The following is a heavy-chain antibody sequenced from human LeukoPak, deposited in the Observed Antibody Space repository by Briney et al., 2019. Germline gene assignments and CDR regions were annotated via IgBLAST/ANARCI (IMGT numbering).Heavy chain of an antibody. CDR1: GFTFSSYE. Sequence: GGSLRPSCAASGFTFSSYEMNWVRQAPGKGLEWVSYISSSGSTIYYADSVKGRFTISRDNAKNSLYLQMNSLRPEDTAVYYCARENSGSYYQFDCWGQGTLVTVSS. CDR2: ISSSGSTI. D-gene: IGHD1-26*01. V-gene: IGHV3-48*03. J-gene: IGHJ4*02. CDR3: ARENSGSYYQFDC.